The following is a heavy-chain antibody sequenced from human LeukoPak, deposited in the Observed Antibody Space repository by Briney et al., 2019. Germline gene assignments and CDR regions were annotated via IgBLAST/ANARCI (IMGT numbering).Heavy chain of an antibody. CDR2: INHSGST. Sequence: SETLSLTCAVYGGSFSGYYWSWIRQPPGKGLEWIGEINHSGSTNYNPSLKSRVTISVDTSKNQFSLKLSSVTAADTAVYYCARGGIRAARRLYAFDIWGQGTMVTVSS. CDR1: GGSFSGYY. CDR3: ARGGIRAARRLYAFDI. V-gene: IGHV4-34*01. J-gene: IGHJ3*02. D-gene: IGHD6-6*01.